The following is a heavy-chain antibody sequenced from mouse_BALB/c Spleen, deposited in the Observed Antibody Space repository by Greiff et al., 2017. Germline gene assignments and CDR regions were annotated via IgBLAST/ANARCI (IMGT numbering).Heavy chain of an antibody. Sequence: EVHLVESGGGLVQPGGSRKLSCAASGFTFSSFGMHWVRQAPEKGLEWVAYISSGSSTIYYADTVKGRFTISRNNPKNTLFLQMTSLRSADTAMYYCARDGGDRAMDYWGQGTSVTVSS. V-gene: IGHV5-17*02. J-gene: IGHJ4*01. CDR2: ISSGSSTI. CDR3: ARDGGDRAMDY. CDR1: GFTFSSFG.